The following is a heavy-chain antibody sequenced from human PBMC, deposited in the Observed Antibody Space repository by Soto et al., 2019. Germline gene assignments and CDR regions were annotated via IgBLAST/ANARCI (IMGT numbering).Heavy chain of an antibody. CDR2: INPSGGST. V-gene: IGHV1-46*01. J-gene: IGHJ6*02. CDR1: GYTFTSYY. CDR3: ARAIAAAGESYYYYGMDV. D-gene: IGHD6-13*01. Sequence: ASVKVSCKASGYTFTSYYMHWVRQAPGQGREWMGIINPSGGSTSYAQKFQGRVTMTRDTSTSTVYMELSSLRSEDTAVYYCARAIAAAGESYYYYGMDVWGQGTTVTVSS.